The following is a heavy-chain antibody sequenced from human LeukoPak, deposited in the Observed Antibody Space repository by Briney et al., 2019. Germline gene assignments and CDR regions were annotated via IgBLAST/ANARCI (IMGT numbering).Heavy chain of an antibody. Sequence: GESLKISCKGSGYSFTNYWIGWVRQMPGKGPEWMGIIYPGDSDTRYSPSFQGQVTMSADKSISTAYLQWSSLKASDTAMYYCARRYSSSWQEDAFDIWGQGTMVTVSS. V-gene: IGHV5-51*01. CDR1: GYSFTNYW. D-gene: IGHD6-13*01. CDR3: ARRYSSSWQEDAFDI. CDR2: IYPGDSDT. J-gene: IGHJ3*02.